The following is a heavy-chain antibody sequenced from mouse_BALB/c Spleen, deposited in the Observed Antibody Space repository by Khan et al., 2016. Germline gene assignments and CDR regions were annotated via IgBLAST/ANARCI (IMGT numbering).Heavy chain of an antibody. CDR3: ARSGGMGGKYLVGY. D-gene: IGHD2-1*01. J-gene: IGHJ2*01. V-gene: IGHV1-4*01. Sequence: QVQLQQSGAELARPGAPWKMSCKASGYTFPLYTMHWVKQRPGQGLEWIGYIIPRSGYTTHNQTFKDKATLPADKSSSTAFMQLSSLTSEDSAVDYCARSGGMGGKYLVGYGGQGTTLTVSS. CDR1: GYTFPLYT. CDR2: IIPRSGYT.